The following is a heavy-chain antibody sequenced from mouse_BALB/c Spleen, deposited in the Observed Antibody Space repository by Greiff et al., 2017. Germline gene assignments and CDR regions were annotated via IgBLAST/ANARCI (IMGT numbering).Heavy chain of an antibody. V-gene: IGHV14-3*02. CDR3: AFYYGSTTGGYFDY. J-gene: IGHJ2*01. CDR1: GFNIKDTY. D-gene: IGHD1-1*01. Sequence: VQLQQSGAELVKPGASVKLSCTASGFNIKDTYMHWVKQRPEQGLEWIGRIDPANGNTKYDPKFQGKATITADTSSNTAYLQLSSLTSEDTAVYYCAFYYGSTTGGYFDYWGQGTTLTVSS. CDR2: IDPANGNT.